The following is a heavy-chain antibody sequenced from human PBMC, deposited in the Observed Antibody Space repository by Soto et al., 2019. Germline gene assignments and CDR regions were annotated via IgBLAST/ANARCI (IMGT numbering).Heavy chain of an antibody. V-gene: IGHV3-21*01. CDR1: GFTFSSYS. J-gene: IGHJ5*02. CDR3: ARDPGKDRYCSSTGCYRLEYNWFAP. D-gene: IGHD2-2*01. Sequence: GGSLRLSCAASGFTFSSYSMDWVRQAPGKGLEWVSSISSSSSYIYYADSVKGRFTISRDNAKNSLYLQMNSLRAEDTAVYYCARDPGKDRYCSSTGCYRLEYNWFAPGGRGTLVTVPS. CDR2: ISSSSSYI.